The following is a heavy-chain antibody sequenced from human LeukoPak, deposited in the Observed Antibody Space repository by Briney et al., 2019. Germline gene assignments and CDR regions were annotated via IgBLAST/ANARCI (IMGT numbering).Heavy chain of an antibody. Sequence: SETLSLTCAVYGGSFSGYYWSWIRQPPGKGLEWLGEINHSGSTNYNPSLKSRVTISVDTSKNQFSLKLSSVTAADTAVYYCARRRTVYCSGGSCYGRGNWFDPWGQGTLVTVSS. V-gene: IGHV4-34*01. CDR2: INHSGST. CDR3: ARRRTVYCSGGSCYGRGNWFDP. D-gene: IGHD2-15*01. CDR1: GGSFSGYY. J-gene: IGHJ5*02.